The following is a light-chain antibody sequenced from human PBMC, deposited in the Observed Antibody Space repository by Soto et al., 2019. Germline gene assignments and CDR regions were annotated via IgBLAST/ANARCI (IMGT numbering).Light chain of an antibody. CDR3: QQLKSSPFT. V-gene: IGKV1-9*01. CDR1: QTIGQY. CDR2: SAS. Sequence: DIRMTQSPSSLSASVGDTVTMTCRAGQTIGQYVSWYRQKPGKAPDLLIYSASTLQSGVPSRFRGSGSETVFTLTISSLQPEDFVTYYCQQLKSSPFTFGPGTKVEIK. J-gene: IGKJ3*01.